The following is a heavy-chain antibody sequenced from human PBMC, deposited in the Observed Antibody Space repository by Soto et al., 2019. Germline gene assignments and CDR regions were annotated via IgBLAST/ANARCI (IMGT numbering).Heavy chain of an antibody. Sequence: VASVKVSCKASGGTFSSYAISWVRQAPGQGLEWMGGIIPIFGTANYAQKFQGRVTITADESTSTAYMELSSLRSEDTAVYYCARLYSGYDSSGIAYYYYGMDVWGQGTTVTVSS. CDR3: ARLYSGYDSSGIAYYYYGMDV. CDR2: IIPIFGTA. J-gene: IGHJ6*02. D-gene: IGHD5-12*01. CDR1: GGTFSSYA. V-gene: IGHV1-69*13.